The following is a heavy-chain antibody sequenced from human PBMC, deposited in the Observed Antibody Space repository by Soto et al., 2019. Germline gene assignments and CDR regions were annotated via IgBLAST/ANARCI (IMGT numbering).Heavy chain of an antibody. CDR3: ARTRPHDALHI. CDR2: IYPGESDT. Sequence: RGECLKISCKGSVYSFTSYWIGWVRQMPGKGLEWMGIIYPGESDTRCSPSFHVQVTISDDNSSGTAYLQWSSLKAADTAMYYCARTRPHDALHIWGQGTMVHVS. J-gene: IGHJ3*02. CDR1: VYSFTSYW. V-gene: IGHV5-51*01.